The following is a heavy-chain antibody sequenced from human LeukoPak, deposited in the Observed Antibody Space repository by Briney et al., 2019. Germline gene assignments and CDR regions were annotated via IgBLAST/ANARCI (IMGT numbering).Heavy chain of an antibody. V-gene: IGHV4-59*12. D-gene: IGHD4-17*01. Sequence: PSETLSLTCTVSGGSISSYYWSWIRQPPGKGLEWIGYIYYSGSTNYNPSLKSRVTISVDTSKNQFSLKLSSVTAADTAVYYCARAYGDYDNYFDYWGQGTLVTVSS. J-gene: IGHJ4*02. CDR2: IYYSGST. CDR3: ARAYGDYDNYFDY. CDR1: GGSISSYY.